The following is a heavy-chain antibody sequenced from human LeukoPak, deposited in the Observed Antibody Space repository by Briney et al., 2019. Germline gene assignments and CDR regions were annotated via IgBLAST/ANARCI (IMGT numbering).Heavy chain of an antibody. CDR1: GGSFTDYF. CDR2: INDYTGNT. J-gene: IGHJ6*02. V-gene: IGHV4-34*01. D-gene: IGHD3-22*01. Sequence: SETLSLTCDVFGGSFTDYFWTWIRQSPGKGLEWIGEINDYTGNTNYNPSLNSRVSISLEKSKNQFSLELRSVAAADTAVYYCARGRIAKIVVVHSFHYGMDVWGQGTTVTVSS. CDR3: ARGRIAKIVVVHSFHYGMDV.